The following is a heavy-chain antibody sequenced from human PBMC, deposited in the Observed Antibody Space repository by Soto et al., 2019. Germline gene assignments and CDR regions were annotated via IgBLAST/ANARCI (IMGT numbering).Heavy chain of an antibody. V-gene: IGHV3-30*04. CDR1: GFTFSNYA. D-gene: IGHD1-20*01. CDR2: ISSDGNNE. Sequence: LRLSCAASGFTFSNYAMHWIRQAPGKGLDWVTLISSDGNNEYYADSVKGRFTISRDNSNNMLYLQVISLRTEDTAVYYCAREPLNWNTGFDFWGQGTLVTVSS. CDR3: AREPLNWNTGFDF. J-gene: IGHJ4*02.